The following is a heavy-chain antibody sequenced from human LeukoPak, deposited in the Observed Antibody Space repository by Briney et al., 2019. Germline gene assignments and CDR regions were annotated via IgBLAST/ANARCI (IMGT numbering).Heavy chain of an antibody. CDR1: GYSFTSYW. Sequence: GESLKISCKGSGYSFTSYWVAWVRQMPGKGLEWMGIIYPGDSDTRYSPSFQGQVTISADKSISTAYLQWSSLKASDTAMYYCVRSITAASPGGDYGGEGTLVTVSS. CDR2: IYPGDSDT. V-gene: IGHV5-51*01. D-gene: IGHD6-13*01. J-gene: IGHJ4*02. CDR3: VRSITAASPGGDY.